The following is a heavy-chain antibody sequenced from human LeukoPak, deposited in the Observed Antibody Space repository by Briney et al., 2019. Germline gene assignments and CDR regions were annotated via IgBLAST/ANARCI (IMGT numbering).Heavy chain of an antibody. CDR3: ARDLGDSSGGYYYMDV. CDR2: IYSGGST. V-gene: IGHV3-66*01. CDR1: GFTVSSNY. Sequence: PGGSLRLSCAASGFTVSSNYMSWVRQAPGKGLEWVSVIYSGGSTYYADSVKGRFTISRDNSKNTLYLQMNSLRAEDTAVYYCARDLGDSSGGYYYMDVWGKGTTVTVSS. D-gene: IGHD3-22*01. J-gene: IGHJ6*03.